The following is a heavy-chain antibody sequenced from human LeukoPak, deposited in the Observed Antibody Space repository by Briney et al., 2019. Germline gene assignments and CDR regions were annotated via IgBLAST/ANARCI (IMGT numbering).Heavy chain of an antibody. CDR3: ARNRIFDY. CDR1: GGSFSGYY. J-gene: IGHJ4*02. V-gene: IGHV4-34*01. CDR2: INHSGST. Sequence: SSETLSLTCAVYGGSFSGYYWSWIRQPPGKGLEWIGEINHSGSTNYNPSLKSRVTISGDTSKNQFSLQLSSVTAADTAVYYCARNRIFDYWGQGTLVTVSS. D-gene: IGHD2/OR15-2a*01.